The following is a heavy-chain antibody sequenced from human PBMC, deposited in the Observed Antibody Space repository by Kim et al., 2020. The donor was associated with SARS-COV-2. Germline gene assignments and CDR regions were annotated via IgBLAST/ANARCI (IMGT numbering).Heavy chain of an antibody. D-gene: IGHD6-13*01. J-gene: IGHJ4*02. CDR3: ARDIAGLAAAV. Sequence: NDDTVSVKSRITITPDTSKNQFSLQLNSVTPEDTAVYYCARDIAGLAAAVWGQGTLVTVSS. V-gene: IGHV6-1*01. CDR2: N.